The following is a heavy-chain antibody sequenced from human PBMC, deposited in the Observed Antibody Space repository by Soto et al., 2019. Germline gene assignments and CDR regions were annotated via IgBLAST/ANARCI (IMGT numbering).Heavy chain of an antibody. V-gene: IGHV4-38-2*01. CDR2: IYHSGST. D-gene: IGHD3-22*01. CDR3: ASAGIILRSSGYYSVTNDAFDI. J-gene: IGHJ3*02. CDR1: GYSISSGYY. Sequence: SETLSLTCAVSGYSISSGYYWGWIRQPPGKGLEWIGSIYHSGSTYYNPSLKSRVTISVDTSKNQFSLKLSSVTAADTAVYYCASAGIILRSSGYYSVTNDAFDIWGQGTMVTVSS.